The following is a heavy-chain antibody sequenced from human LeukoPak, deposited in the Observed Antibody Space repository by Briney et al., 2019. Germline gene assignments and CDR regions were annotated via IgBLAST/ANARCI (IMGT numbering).Heavy chain of an antibody. CDR3: ARSFIAVAGSEGY. D-gene: IGHD6-19*01. CDR1: GFTFSSYA. Sequence: KAGGSLRLSCAASGFTFSSYAMSWIRQPPGKGLEWIGEINHSGSTNYNPSLKSRVTISVDTSKNQFSLKLSSVTAADTAVYYCARSFIAVAGSEGYWGQGTLVTVSS. CDR2: INHSGST. J-gene: IGHJ4*02. V-gene: IGHV4-34*01.